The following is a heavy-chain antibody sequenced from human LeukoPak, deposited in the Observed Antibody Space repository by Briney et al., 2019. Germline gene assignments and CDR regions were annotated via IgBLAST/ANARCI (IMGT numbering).Heavy chain of an antibody. D-gene: IGHD1-26*01. CDR1: GFTFSSYS. Sequence: GSLRLSCAASGFTFSSYSMNWVRQAPGKGLEWVSYISSSSSTIYYADSVKGRFTISRDNAKNSLYLQMSSLRAEDAAVYYCARDEVGATLYYYYGMDVWGQGTTVTVSS. CDR2: ISSSSSTI. V-gene: IGHV3-48*01. J-gene: IGHJ6*02. CDR3: ARDEVGATLYYYYGMDV.